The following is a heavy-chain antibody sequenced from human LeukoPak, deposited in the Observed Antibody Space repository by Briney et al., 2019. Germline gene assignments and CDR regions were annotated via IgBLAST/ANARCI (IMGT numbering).Heavy chain of an antibody. V-gene: IGHV3-7*01. Sequence: PGGSLRLSYAASGFTFSSYEMNWVRQAPGKGLEWVANINQDGSGKYYVDSVKGRFTISRDNAKNSLYLQMNSLRAEDTAVYYCARVVRAGYFDLWGRGTLVTVSS. J-gene: IGHJ2*01. CDR3: ARVVRAGYFDL. CDR1: GFTFSSYE. CDR2: INQDGSGK. D-gene: IGHD1-26*01.